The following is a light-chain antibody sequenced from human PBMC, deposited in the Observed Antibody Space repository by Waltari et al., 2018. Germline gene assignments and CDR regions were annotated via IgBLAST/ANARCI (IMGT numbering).Light chain of an antibody. CDR2: DVS. CDR1: RSDVGGYNY. J-gene: IGLJ2*01. Sequence: HSALTQPASVSGSPGQSITISCTGTRSDVGGYNYVSWYQQHPGKAPKLMIYDVSNRPSGVSNRLSGSKSGNTASLTISGLQAEDEADYYCSSYISSDTLELFGGGTSLTVL. CDR3: SSYISSDTLEL. V-gene: IGLV2-14*03.